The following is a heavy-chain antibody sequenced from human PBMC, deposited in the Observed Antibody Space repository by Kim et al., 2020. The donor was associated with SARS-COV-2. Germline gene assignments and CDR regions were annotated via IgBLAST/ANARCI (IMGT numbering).Heavy chain of an antibody. CDR2: IYYSGST. Sequence: SETLSLTCTVSGGSINNGIYYWSWIRQHPGKGLEWIGYIYYSGSTYYNPSLESRVTISVDTSKNQFSLKLSSVTAADTAMYYCWRDAGGGSGSYYRFVAYWGQGTLVTVSS. V-gene: IGHV4-31*03. CDR1: GGSINNGIYY. CDR3: WRDAGGGSGSYYRFVAY. J-gene: IGHJ4*02. D-gene: IGHD3-10*01.